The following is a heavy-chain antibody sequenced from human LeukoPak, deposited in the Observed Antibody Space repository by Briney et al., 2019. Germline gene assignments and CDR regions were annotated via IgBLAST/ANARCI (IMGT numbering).Heavy chain of an antibody. CDR2: IRGKANRYAT. J-gene: IGHJ6*02. D-gene: IGHD2-2*03. CDR3: SRHRLDNYYYYGMDV. Sequence: GESLKLSCAASGFTFSGSAMHWARQASGKGLEWLGRIRGKANRYATAYAASVKGRFTISRDDSTNTAYLQMDRLRPEDTAVYYCSRHRLDNYYYYGMDVWGQGTTVTVSS. V-gene: IGHV3-73*01. CDR1: GFTFSGSA.